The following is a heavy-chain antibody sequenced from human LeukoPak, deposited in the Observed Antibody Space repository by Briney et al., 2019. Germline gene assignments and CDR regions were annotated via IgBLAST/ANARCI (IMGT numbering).Heavy chain of an antibody. Sequence: PSETLSLTCTVSGGSISSYYWSWIRQPPGKGLEWIGYIYYSGSTNYNPSLKSRVTISVDTSKNQFSLKLSSVTAADTAVYYCAKRREGAFDYWGQGTLVTVSS. D-gene: IGHD1-26*01. J-gene: IGHJ4*02. CDR1: GGSISSYY. CDR2: IYYSGST. V-gene: IGHV4-59*01. CDR3: AKRREGAFDY.